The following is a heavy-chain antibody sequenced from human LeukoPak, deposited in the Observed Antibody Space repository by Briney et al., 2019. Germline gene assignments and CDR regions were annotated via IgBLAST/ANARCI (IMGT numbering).Heavy chain of an antibody. D-gene: IGHD3-9*01. CDR3: ARETTGLLN. CDR1: GFTFSSYT. CDR2: IYSGGST. V-gene: IGHV3-66*01. Sequence: GGSLRLSCAASGFTFSSYTMNWVRQAPGKGLEWVSVIYSGGSTYYADSVKGRFTISRDNSKNTLYLQMNSLRAEDTAVYYCARETTGLLNWGQGTLVTVSS. J-gene: IGHJ4*02.